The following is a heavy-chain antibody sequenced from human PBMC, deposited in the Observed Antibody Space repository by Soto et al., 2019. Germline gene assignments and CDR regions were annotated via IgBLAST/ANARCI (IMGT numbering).Heavy chain of an antibody. CDR1: GGTFDKFI. J-gene: IGHJ6*02. Sequence: QVQLVQSGAEVKEPGSSVRVSCKASGGTFDKFIMNWVRQTPGRGLEWMGGIVPMLGTPTYAEKFKGRVRISATASATTTYMEVTCLRSEDTAIYYCARNGTYGSSRSHYSGMDVWGQGTTVTVSS. CDR2: IVPMLGTP. CDR3: ARNGTYGSSRSHYSGMDV. D-gene: IGHD3-10*01. V-gene: IGHV1-69*01.